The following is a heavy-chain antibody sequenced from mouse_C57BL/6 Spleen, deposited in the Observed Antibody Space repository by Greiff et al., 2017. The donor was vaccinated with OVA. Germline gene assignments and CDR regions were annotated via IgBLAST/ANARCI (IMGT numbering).Heavy chain of an antibody. CDR3: ARAYSNWGFAY. Sequence: VQLQQSGAELVRPGSSVKLSCKASGYTFTSYWMHWVKQRPIQGLEWIGNIDPSDSETHYNQKFKDKATLTVDKSSSTAYMQLSSLTSEDSAVYYCARAYSNWGFAYWGQGTLVTVSA. V-gene: IGHV1-52*01. CDR1: GYTFTSYW. D-gene: IGHD2-5*01. CDR2: IDPSDSET. J-gene: IGHJ3*01.